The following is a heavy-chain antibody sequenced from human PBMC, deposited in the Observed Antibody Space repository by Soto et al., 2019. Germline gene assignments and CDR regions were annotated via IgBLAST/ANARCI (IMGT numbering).Heavy chain of an antibody. CDR2: INGDGSNA. CDR3: ARGIQYRYGMDV. D-gene: IGHD4-4*01. J-gene: IGHJ6*02. V-gene: IGHV3-74*01. CDR1: GFTFTNSW. Sequence: EVQVVESGGTLVQPEGPLRLSCAAAGFTFTNSWMHWVRQAPGKGLVWVSRINGDGSNAFYADSVKGRFTISRDNAKNTVYLQMNSLRAEDTAIYYCARGIQYRYGMDVWGQGTTVTVSS.